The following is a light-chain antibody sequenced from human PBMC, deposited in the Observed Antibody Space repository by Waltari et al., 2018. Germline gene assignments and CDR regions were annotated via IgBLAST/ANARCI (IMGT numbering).Light chain of an antibody. CDR2: VNSDGSH. CDR1: SGHSVHI. V-gene: IGLV4-69*01. CDR3: QTGGHGTWV. J-gene: IGLJ3*02. Sequence: QLVLTQSPSASASLGASVKLTCTLSSGHSVHIIARHQQQPEKGPRFLMKVNSDGSHTKGDEIPDRFSGSSSGADRYLTISSVQSEDEADYYCQTGGHGTWVFGGGTKLTVL.